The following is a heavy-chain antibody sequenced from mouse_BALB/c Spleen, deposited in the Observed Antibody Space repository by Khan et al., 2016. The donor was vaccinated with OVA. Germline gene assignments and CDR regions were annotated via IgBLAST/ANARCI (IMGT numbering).Heavy chain of an antibody. J-gene: IGHJ4*01. CDR1: GYSITSNYA. CDR3: ARGNYDGYAMDY. D-gene: IGHD2-4*01. CDR2: ISYSGTT. Sequence: EVQLQESGPGLVKPSQSLSLTCTVTGYSITSNYAWNWIRQFPGNKLEWMGYISYSGTTSYKPSLKSRISITRDTSKNQFFMQLNSVTTEDTATYYCARGNYDGYAMDYWGQGTSVTVSS. V-gene: IGHV3-2*02.